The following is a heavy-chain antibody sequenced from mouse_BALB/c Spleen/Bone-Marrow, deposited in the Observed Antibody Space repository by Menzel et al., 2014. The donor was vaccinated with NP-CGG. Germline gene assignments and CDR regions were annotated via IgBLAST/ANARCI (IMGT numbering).Heavy chain of an antibody. V-gene: IGHV5-9-4*01. Sequence: EVQGVESGGGLVKPGGSLKLSCAASGFTFSSYAMPWVRQSPEKRLEGVAEISSGGNYTYYPDTVTGRFTISRDNAKNILYLEMSSPRSDDTAMYYCVRAYGSSYAMDYWGQGTSVTVSS. CDR2: ISSGGNYT. D-gene: IGHD1-1*01. CDR1: GFTFSSYA. J-gene: IGHJ4*01. CDR3: VRAYGSSYAMDY.